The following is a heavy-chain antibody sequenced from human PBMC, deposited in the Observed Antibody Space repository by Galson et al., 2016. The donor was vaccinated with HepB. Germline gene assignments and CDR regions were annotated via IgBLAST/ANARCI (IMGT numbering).Heavy chain of an antibody. CDR1: GYTFTRHY. D-gene: IGHD6-6*01. CDR3: AREGQLASNWFDP. J-gene: IGHJ5*02. V-gene: IGHV1-46*01. CDR2: INPSGGST. Sequence: SVKVSCKASGYTFTRHYIHWVRQAPGQGLEWMGKINPSGGSTSYAQKFQGRVTLTRDTSTTTVYMELSSLRSEDTAVYYCAREGQLASNWFDPWVQGTLVTVSS.